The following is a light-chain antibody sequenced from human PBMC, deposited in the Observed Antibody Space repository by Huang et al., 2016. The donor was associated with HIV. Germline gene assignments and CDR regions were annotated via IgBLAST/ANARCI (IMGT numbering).Light chain of an antibody. J-gene: IGKJ2*01. CDR3: QHRSNWPPSYT. CDR2: ASC. CDR1: QSASGS. Sequence: DIVLTPSPATLSLSPVERATCSCRASQSASGSLAWYQQKRGQAPRLLIYASCRRATGIPARVSGSGSGTDFTLTISSLEPEDFAVYFCQHRSNWPPSYTFGQGTKLEIK. V-gene: IGKV3-11*01.